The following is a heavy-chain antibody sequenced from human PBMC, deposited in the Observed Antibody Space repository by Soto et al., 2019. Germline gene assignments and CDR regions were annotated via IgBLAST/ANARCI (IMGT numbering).Heavy chain of an antibody. CDR3: AKVSIVVPAAMEVYFDY. CDR1: GFTFNSYA. D-gene: IGHD2-2*01. Sequence: EVQLLESGGGLVQPGGSLRLSCAASGFTFNSYAMSWVRQAPGKGLEWVSAISGSGGSTYYADSVKGRFTISRDNSKNTLYLQMNSLRAEDTAVYYCAKVSIVVPAAMEVYFDYWGQGTLVTVSS. CDR2: ISGSGGST. J-gene: IGHJ4*02. V-gene: IGHV3-23*01.